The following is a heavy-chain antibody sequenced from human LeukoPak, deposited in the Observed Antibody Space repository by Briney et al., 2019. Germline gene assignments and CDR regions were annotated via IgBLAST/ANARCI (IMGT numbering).Heavy chain of an antibody. CDR1: GFTFSDYY. D-gene: IGHD3-10*01. J-gene: IGHJ4*02. CDR2: ISSSGSTI. V-gene: IGHV3-11*01. CDR3: ARDSHLAFGPLHC. Sequence: NSGGSLRLSCAASGFTFSDYYMSWIRQAPGKGLEWVSYISSSGSTIYYADSVKRRFTISRDNTKNSLYLQINSLRAEDTAVYYCARDSHLAFGPLHCWGQRTLPTVSS.